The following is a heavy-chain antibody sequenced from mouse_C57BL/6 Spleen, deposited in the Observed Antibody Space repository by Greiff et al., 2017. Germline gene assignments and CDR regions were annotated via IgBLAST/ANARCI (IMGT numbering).Heavy chain of an antibody. CDR3: AGCYDYGDD. D-gene: IGHD2-4*01. V-gene: IGHV14-2*01. CDR2: IDPEDGET. CDR1: GFNIKDYY. J-gene: IGHJ2*01. Sequence: EVKLMESGAELVKPGASVKLSCTASGFNIKDYYMHWVKQRSEQGLEWIGRIDPEDGETKYAPKFQGKATITADPSSNTADMQLSSLTSEDTAVYYCAGCYDYGDDWGQGTTLTVSS.